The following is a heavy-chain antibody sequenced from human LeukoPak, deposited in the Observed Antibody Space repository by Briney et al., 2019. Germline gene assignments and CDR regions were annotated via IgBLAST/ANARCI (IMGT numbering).Heavy chain of an antibody. V-gene: IGHV5-51*01. CDR3: ARQRLRGIAAADP. Sequence: GESLKISCKGYGYTFTDYWIGWVRQMPGKGLEWMGIIYPGDSDTRYSPSFQGQVTISADKSIRTAYLKWSSLKASDTAMYYCARQRLRGIAAADPWGQGTLVTVSS. J-gene: IGHJ5*02. D-gene: IGHD6-13*01. CDR1: GYTFTDYW. CDR2: IYPGDSDT.